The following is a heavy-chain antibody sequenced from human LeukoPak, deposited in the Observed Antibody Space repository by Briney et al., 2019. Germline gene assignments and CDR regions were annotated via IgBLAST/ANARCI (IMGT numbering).Heavy chain of an antibody. J-gene: IGHJ4*02. CDR1: GFTVSSNY. V-gene: IGHV3-66*01. Sequence: GGSLRLSCAASGFTVSSNYMSWVRQAPGKGLEWVSVIYSGGSTYYADSVKGRFTISRDNSKNTLYLQMNSLRAEDTAVYYCARDKYSSGFFDYWGQGTRVTVSS. CDR2: IYSGGST. D-gene: IGHD6-19*01. CDR3: ARDKYSSGFFDY.